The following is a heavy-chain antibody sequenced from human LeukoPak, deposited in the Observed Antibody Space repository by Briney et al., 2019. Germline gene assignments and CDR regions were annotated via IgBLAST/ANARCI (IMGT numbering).Heavy chain of an antibody. J-gene: IGHJ5*02. CDR2: INPNSGGT. CDR3: ARDLPCSSTSCRRDWGFDP. Sequence: ASVKVSCKASGYTFTGYYMHWVRQAPGQGLEWMGWINPNSGGTNYAQKFQGRVTMTRDTSISTAYMELSSLRSEDTAVYYCARDLPCSSTSCRRDWGFDPWGQGTLVTVSS. V-gene: IGHV1-2*02. D-gene: IGHD2-2*01. CDR1: GYTFTGYY.